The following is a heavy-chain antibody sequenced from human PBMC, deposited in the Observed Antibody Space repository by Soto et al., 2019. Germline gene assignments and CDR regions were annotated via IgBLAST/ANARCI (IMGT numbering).Heavy chain of an antibody. J-gene: IGHJ6*02. CDR1: GFTFDDYA. CDR3: AKDTGDGVVTAAGGMDV. Sequence: PGGSLRLSCGASGFTFDDYAMHWVRQAPGKGLEWVSGISWNSGSIGYADSVKGRFTISRDNAKNSLYLQMNSLRAEDTALYYCAKDTGDGVVTAAGGMDVWGQGTTVTVSS. CDR2: ISWNSGSI. D-gene: IGHD2-21*02. V-gene: IGHV3-9*01.